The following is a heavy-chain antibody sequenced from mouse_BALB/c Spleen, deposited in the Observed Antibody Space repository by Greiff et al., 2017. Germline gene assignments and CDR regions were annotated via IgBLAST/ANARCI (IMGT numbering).Heavy chain of an antibody. V-gene: IGHV2-9*02. Sequence: VMLVESGPGLVAPSQSLSITCTVSGFSLTSYGVHWVRQPPGKGLEWLGVIWAGGSTNYNSALMSRLSISKDNSKSQVFLKMNSLQTDDTAMYYCATLWPTMGGYAMDYWGQGTSVTVSS. D-gene: IGHD1-1*02. CDR1: GFSLTSYG. CDR3: ATLWPTMGGYAMDY. J-gene: IGHJ4*01. CDR2: IWAGGST.